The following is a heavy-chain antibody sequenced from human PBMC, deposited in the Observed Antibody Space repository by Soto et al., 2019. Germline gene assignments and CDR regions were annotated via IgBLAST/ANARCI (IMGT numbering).Heavy chain of an antibody. J-gene: IGHJ6*02. V-gene: IGHV4-59*01. D-gene: IGHD2-21*02. CDR2: IYYSGST. CDR3: ARVTGDSVYYGMDV. CDR1: GGSISSYY. Sequence: SEPLSLTCTVSGGSISSYYWSWIRQPPGKGLEWIGYIYYSGSTNYNPSLKSRVTISVDTSKNQFSLKLSSVTAADTAVYYCARVTGDSVYYGMDVWGQGTTVTVSS.